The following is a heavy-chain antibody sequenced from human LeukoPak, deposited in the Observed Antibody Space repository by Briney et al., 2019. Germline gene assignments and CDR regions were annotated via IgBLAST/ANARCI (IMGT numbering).Heavy chain of an antibody. J-gene: IGHJ4*02. V-gene: IGHV3-74*01. D-gene: IGHD3-10*01. CDR1: GFTSSSYW. CDR2: INSDGSST. CDR3: ARASYYLGPSDY. Sequence: PGGSLRLSCAASGFTSSSYWMHWVRQAPGKGLVWVSRINSDGSSTSYADSVKGRFTISRDNAKNSLYLQMNSLRVEDTAVYYCARASYYLGPSDYWGLGTLVTVSS.